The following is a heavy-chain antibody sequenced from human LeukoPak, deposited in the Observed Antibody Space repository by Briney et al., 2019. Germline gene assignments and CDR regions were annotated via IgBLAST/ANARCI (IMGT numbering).Heavy chain of an antibody. Sequence: PGRSLRLSCAASGFTFDDYAMHWVRQAPGKGLEWVSGISWNSGSIVYADSVKGRFTISRDNAKNSLYLQMNSLRAEDTALYYCAKDIRSYYYDSSGYDYWGQGTLVTVSS. CDR3: AKDIRSYYYDSSGYDY. J-gene: IGHJ4*02. CDR1: GFTFDDYA. D-gene: IGHD3-22*01. V-gene: IGHV3-9*01. CDR2: ISWNSGSI.